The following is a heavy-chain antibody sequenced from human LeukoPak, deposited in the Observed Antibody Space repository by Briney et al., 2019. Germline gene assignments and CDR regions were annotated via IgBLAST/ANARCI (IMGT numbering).Heavy chain of an antibody. D-gene: IGHD5-12*01. Sequence: ASVKVSCKASGYTFTGYHIHWVRQAPGQGLEWMGWINPKSGATNYVQKFQDRVTMTGDTSINSVYLEVSWLTSDDTAVYYCARVRDPDTSSGYDTTSFEYWGQGTLVTVSS. CDR3: ARVRDPDTSSGYDTTSFEY. J-gene: IGHJ4*02. V-gene: IGHV1-2*02. CDR2: INPKSGAT. CDR1: GYTFTGYH.